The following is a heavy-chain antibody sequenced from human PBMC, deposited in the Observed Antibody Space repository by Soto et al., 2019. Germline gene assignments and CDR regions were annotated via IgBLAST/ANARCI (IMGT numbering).Heavy chain of an antibody. J-gene: IGHJ4*02. V-gene: IGHV3-21*01. CDR3: VRDPSYYGSGSSWDY. CDR1: GFTFRSSS. CDR2: ISGTSDYI. D-gene: IGHD3-10*01. Sequence: GGSLRLSCVASGFTFRSSSMNWVRQAPGKGLEWVSSISGTSDYIDYADSVRGRFTVSRDNVKNSLYLQMDSLRVEDTALYFCVRDPSYYGSGSSWDYWGQGTLVTVSS.